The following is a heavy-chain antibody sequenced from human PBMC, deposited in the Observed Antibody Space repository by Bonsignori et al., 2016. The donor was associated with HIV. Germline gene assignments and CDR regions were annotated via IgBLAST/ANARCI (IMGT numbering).Heavy chain of an antibody. V-gene: IGHV1-69*01. CDR2: IIPIFGTA. Sequence: WVRQAPGQGLEWMGGIIPIFGTANYAQKFQGRVTITADESTSTAYMELSSLRSEDTAVYYCAPGAHSSGWIGDWFDPWGQGTLVTVSS. D-gene: IGHD6-19*01. CDR3: APGAHSSGWIGDWFDP. J-gene: IGHJ5*02.